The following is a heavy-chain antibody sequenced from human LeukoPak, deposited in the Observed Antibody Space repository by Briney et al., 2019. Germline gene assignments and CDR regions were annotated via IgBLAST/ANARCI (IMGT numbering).Heavy chain of an antibody. V-gene: IGHV4-34*01. J-gene: IGHJ3*02. Sequence: SETLSLTCGVYGGSFSGYYWSWIRQPPGKGLEWIGEINHSGSTNYNPSLKSRVTISVDTSKNQFSLKLSSVTAADTAVYYCAKTYSTSFAFDIWAQGTTVTVSS. CDR3: AKTYSTSFAFDI. CDR2: INHSGST. D-gene: IGHD4-11*01. CDR1: GGSFSGYY.